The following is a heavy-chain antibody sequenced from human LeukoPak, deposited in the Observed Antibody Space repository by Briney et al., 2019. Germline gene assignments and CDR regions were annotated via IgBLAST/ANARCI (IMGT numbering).Heavy chain of an antibody. D-gene: IGHD2-21*01. V-gene: IGHV4-38-2*02. CDR2: IYHSGST. CDR1: GYSISSGYY. J-gene: IGHJ6*03. CDR3: ARQLVAPPPKYYYYMDV. Sequence: SETLSLTCTVSGYSISSGYYWGRIRQPPGKGLEGIGSIYHSGSTYYNPSLKSRVTISADTSKNQFSLQLSSVTPDDTAVYFCARQLVAPPPKYYYYMDVWGKGTTVTVSS.